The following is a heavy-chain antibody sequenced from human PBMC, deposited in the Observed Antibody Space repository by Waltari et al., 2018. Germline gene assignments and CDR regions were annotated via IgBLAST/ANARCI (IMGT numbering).Heavy chain of an antibody. J-gene: IGHJ5*02. CDR2: IYTSGST. Sequence: QVQLQESGPGLVKPSQTLSLTCTVSGGSISSGSYYWSWIRQPAGKGLEWIGRIYTSGSTNYNPSLKSRVTISVDTSKNQFSLKLSSVTAADTAVYYCARERESWGAAAGDGWFDPWGQGTLVTVSS. V-gene: IGHV4-61*02. D-gene: IGHD6-13*01. CDR3: ARERESWGAAAGDGWFDP. CDR1: GGSISSGSYY.